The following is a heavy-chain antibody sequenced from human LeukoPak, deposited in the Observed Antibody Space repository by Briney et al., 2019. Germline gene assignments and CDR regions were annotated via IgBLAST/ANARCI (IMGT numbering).Heavy chain of an antibody. CDR2: THHSGST. D-gene: IGHD6-13*01. CDR1: GGSISSYY. CDR3: ARRAGRAAFDY. Sequence: PSETLSLTCTVSGGSISSYYWSWIRQPPGKGLEWIGTTHHSGSTYYNPSLKSRVTISVDTSKNQFSLKLSSVTAADTAVYYCARRAGRAAFDYWGQGTLVTVSS. J-gene: IGHJ4*02. V-gene: IGHV4-59*08.